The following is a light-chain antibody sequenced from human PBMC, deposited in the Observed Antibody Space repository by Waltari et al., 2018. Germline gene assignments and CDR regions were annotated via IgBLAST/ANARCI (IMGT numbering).Light chain of an antibody. CDR3: QTWGSGSVV. CDR1: SGYTNSA. CDR2: VNSDGSQ. V-gene: IGLV4-69*01. J-gene: IGLJ2*01. Sequence: QLVLTQSPSAPASLGASVKHTCTLTSGYTNSAFAWHQPQSEKGPHYLMKVNSDGSQNRGDGIPDRFSGSTSGAERYLTISSLQSEDEADYYCQTWGSGSVVFGGGTKLTVL.